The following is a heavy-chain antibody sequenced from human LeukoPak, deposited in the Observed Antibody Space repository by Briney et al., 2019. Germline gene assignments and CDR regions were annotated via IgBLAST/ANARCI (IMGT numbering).Heavy chain of an antibody. CDR1: GFTFSSYA. CDR3: AKVTDRSGWYWFDP. Sequence: GGSLRLSCAASGFTFSSYAMSWVRQAPGKGLEWVSAISGSGGSTYHADSVRGRFTISRDNSKNTLYLQMNSLRAEDTAVYYCAKVTDRSGWYWFDPWGQGTLVTVSS. J-gene: IGHJ5*02. V-gene: IGHV3-23*01. CDR2: ISGSGGST. D-gene: IGHD6-19*01.